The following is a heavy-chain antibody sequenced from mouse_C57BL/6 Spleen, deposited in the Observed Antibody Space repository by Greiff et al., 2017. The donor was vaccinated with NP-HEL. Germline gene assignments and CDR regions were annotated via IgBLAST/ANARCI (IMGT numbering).Heavy chain of an antibody. D-gene: IGHD1-1*01. CDR2: IDPSDSYT. V-gene: IGHV1-69*01. Sequence: QVQLQQPGAELVMPGASVKLSCKASGYTFTSYWMHWVKQRPGQGLEWIGEIDPSDSYTNYKQKFKGKSTLTVDKSSSTAYMQLSSLTSEDSAVYYCASSETTGDYFDYWGQGTTLTVSA. CDR1: GYTFTSYW. CDR3: ASSETTGDYFDY. J-gene: IGHJ2*01.